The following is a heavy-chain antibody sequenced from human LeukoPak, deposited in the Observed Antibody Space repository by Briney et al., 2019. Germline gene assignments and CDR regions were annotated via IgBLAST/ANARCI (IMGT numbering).Heavy chain of an antibody. CDR2: ISSSSSSI. CDR3: AKSGVPGYSSGWYHFDY. J-gene: IGHJ4*02. D-gene: IGHD6-19*01. V-gene: IGHV3-48*01. Sequence: GGSMRLSCAASRFTFSSYSMNWVRQAPGKGLEWVSYISSSSSSIYYADSVKGRFTISRDNSKNTLYLQMNSLRAEDTAVYYCAKSGVPGYSSGWYHFDYWGQGTLVTVS. CDR1: RFTFSSYS.